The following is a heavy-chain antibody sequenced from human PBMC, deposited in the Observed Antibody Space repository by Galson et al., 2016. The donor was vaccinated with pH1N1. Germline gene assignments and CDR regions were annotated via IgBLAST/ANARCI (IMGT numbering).Heavy chain of an antibody. CDR2: IYPADSDT. V-gene: IGHV5-51*01. Sequence: QSGAEVKKPGESLKISCKGSGYRFSNYWIGWVRQMPGKGLECMGLIYPADSDTRYSPSIQGQVTLSADKSMTTDYLPVGSLKASDTAMSYCARQGGYNSGRGDFGAFDIWGQGTMVTVSS. CDR3: ARQGGYNSGRGDFGAFDI. J-gene: IGHJ3*02. D-gene: IGHD6-19*01. CDR1: GYRFSNYW.